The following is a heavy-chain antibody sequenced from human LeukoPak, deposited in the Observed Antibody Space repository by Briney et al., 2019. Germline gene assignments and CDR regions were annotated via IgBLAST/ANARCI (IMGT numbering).Heavy chain of an antibody. CDR1: GGSFSGYY. Sequence: SETLSLTCAVYGGSFSGYYWSWIRQPPGKGLEWIGEINHSGSTNYNPSLKSRVTISVDTSKNQFSLKLSSVTAADTAVYYRARERGGWLRFNYFDYWGQGTLVTVSS. CDR3: ARERGGWLRFNYFDY. CDR2: INHSGST. V-gene: IGHV4-34*01. J-gene: IGHJ4*02. D-gene: IGHD5-12*01.